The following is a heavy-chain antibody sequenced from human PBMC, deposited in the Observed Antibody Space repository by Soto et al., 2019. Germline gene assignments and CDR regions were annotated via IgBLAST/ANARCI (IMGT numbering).Heavy chain of an antibody. CDR1: GFTFSSYE. V-gene: IGHV3-48*03. Sequence: GGSLRLSCAASGFTFSSYEMNWVRQAPGKGLEWVSHISSSGSTIYYADSVKGRFTISRDNAKNSLYLQMNSLRAEDTAVYYCAYEFRRAGMDVWGQGTTVTVSS. CDR2: ISSSGSTI. D-gene: IGHD3-10*01. CDR3: AYEFRRAGMDV. J-gene: IGHJ6*02.